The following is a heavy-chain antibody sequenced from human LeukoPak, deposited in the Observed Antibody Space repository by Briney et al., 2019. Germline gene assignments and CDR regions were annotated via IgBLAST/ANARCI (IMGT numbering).Heavy chain of an antibody. CDR3: AKDSSTGWYYFDY. Sequence: GGSLRLSCAASGFTLRSHGMHWVRQAPGKGLEWVAVISYDESNKHYADSVKGRFTISRDTSRNTLYLQMASLRAEDTALYYCAKDSSTGWYYFDYWGQGTVVTVSS. J-gene: IGHJ4*02. D-gene: IGHD2-2*01. CDR2: ISYDESNK. CDR1: GFTLRSHG. V-gene: IGHV3-30*18.